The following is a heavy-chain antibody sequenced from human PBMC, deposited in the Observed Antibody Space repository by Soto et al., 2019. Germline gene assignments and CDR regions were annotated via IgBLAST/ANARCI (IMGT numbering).Heavy chain of an antibody. D-gene: IGHD6-19*01. CDR1: GYTFTSYG. J-gene: IGHJ6*02. V-gene: IGHV1-18*01. CDR3: ARDGGVAVAGNEDGMDV. CDR2: ISAYNGNT. Sequence: QVQLVQSGAEVKKPGASVKVSCKASGYTFTSYGISWVRQAPGQGLEWMGWISAYNGNTNYAQKLQGRVTRTTDPSTSTAYMELRSLRSDDTAVYYCARDGGVAVAGNEDGMDVWGQGTTVTVSS.